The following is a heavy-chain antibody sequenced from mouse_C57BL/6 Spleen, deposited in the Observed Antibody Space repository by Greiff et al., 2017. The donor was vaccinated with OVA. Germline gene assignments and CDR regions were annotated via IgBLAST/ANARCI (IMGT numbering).Heavy chain of an antibody. J-gene: IGHJ2*01. D-gene: IGHD2-4*01. CDR3: ARLYYDYEDY. V-gene: IGHV3-6*01. CDR1: GYSITSGYY. CDR2: ISYDGSN. Sequence: ESGPGLVKPSQSLSLTCSVPGYSITSGYYWNWIRQFPGNKLEWMGYISYDGSNNYNPSLKNRISITRDTSKNQFFLKLNSVTTEDTATYYCARLYYDYEDYWGQGTTLTVSS.